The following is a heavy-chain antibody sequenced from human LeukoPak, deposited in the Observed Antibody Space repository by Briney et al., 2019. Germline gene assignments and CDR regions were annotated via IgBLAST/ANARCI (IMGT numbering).Heavy chain of an antibody. V-gene: IGHV3-48*04. Sequence: GGSPRLSCAAFGFTFSSYSMNWVRQAPGKGLEWVSYISSSGSTIYYADSVKGRFTISRDNAKNSLYLQMNSLRAEDTAVYYCARAEGVVVPAAILDYWGQGTLVTVSS. CDR2: ISSSGSTI. CDR3: ARAEGVVVPAAILDY. J-gene: IGHJ4*02. D-gene: IGHD2-2*02. CDR1: GFTFSSYS.